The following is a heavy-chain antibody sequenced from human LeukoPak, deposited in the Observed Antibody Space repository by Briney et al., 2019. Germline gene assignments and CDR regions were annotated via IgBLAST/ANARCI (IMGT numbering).Heavy chain of an antibody. D-gene: IGHD1-26*01. J-gene: IGHJ4*02. CDR1: GYTFTSHY. Sequence: ASVKVSCKASGYTFTSHYIHWVRQAPGQGLEWMGVIIPSGGSTDYAQKFQGRVTMTRDSFTTIVYMELSSLSSEDTAVYYCTRTVGSYFDYWGQGALVTVSS. CDR2: IIPSGGST. V-gene: IGHV1-46*01. CDR3: TRTVGSYFDY.